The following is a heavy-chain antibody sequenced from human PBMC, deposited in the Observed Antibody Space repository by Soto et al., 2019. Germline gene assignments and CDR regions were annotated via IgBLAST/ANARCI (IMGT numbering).Heavy chain of an antibody. D-gene: IGHD4-4*01. CDR2: MSGSGGST. CDR3: PKRPGSLQSGVPGYFDY. CDR1: GFTFSSYA. V-gene: IGHV3-23*01. Sequence: GGSLRLSCAASGFTFSSYAMSCVRQAPGKVLELVSAMSGSGGSTYYADSVKGRFTISRDNSKNTLYLQMNSLRAEDTAVYYCPKRPGSLQSGVPGYFDYWAEGTMVTDSS. J-gene: IGHJ4*02.